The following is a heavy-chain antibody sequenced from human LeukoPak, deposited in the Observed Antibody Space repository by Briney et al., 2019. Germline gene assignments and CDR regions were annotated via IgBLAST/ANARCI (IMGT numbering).Heavy chain of an antibody. D-gene: IGHD1/OR15-1a*01. V-gene: IGHV3-48*03. CDR2: ISSSGSTM. J-gene: IGHJ5*01. CDR3: GGHGVITTATAFDY. Sequence: GGSLLLPCSGSGFTYLCDQLDAVRQAPGKGLEWVSYISSSGSTMYYADTVKGRFTITRDNAKNTLNLQMNNLRAEDTAVYYCGGHGVITTATAFDYRG. CDR1: GFTYLCDQ.